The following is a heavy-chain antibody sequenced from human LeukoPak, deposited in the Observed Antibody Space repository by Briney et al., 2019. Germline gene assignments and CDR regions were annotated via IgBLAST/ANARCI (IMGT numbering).Heavy chain of an antibody. V-gene: IGHV3-21*01. Sequence: GGSLRLSCAASGFTFSSYSMNWVRQAPGKGLEWVSSISSSSSYIYYADSVKGRFTISRDNAKNSLYLQMNSLSAEDTAVYCCARDARGYCSGGSCYFLDYWGQGTLVTVSS. CDR1: GFTFSSYS. CDR3: ARDARGYCSGGSCYFLDY. D-gene: IGHD2-15*01. J-gene: IGHJ4*02. CDR2: ISSSSSYI.